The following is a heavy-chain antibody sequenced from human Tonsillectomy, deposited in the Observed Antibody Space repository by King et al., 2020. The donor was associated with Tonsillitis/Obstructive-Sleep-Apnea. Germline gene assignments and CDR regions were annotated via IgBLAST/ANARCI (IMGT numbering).Heavy chain of an antibody. J-gene: IGHJ4*02. CDR3: ARGTYDFWSRYYPTDYFDY. V-gene: IGHV3-30*04. CDR1: GFTFSSYA. Sequence: VQLVESGGGVVQPGRSLRLSCAASGFTFSSYAMHWVRQAPGKGLEWVAVISYDGSNKYYADSVKGRFTISRDNSKNTLYLQMNSLRAEDTAVYYCARGTYDFWSRYYPTDYFDYWGQGTLVTVSS. CDR2: ISYDGSNK. D-gene: IGHD3-3*01.